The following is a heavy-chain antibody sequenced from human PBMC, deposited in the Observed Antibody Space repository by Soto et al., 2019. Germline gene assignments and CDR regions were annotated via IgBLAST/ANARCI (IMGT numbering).Heavy chain of an antibody. Sequence: SETLSLTCTVSGGSIRSGGYYWSWVRQNPRRGLEWIGNIYYSGNTYYNPSLKSRLTISVDTSKNQFSPNLSSVTAADTAVYYCARDRLMATAGTARHYFGLDVWGQGTTVTVSS. CDR2: IYYSGNT. CDR1: GGSIRSGGYY. J-gene: IGHJ6*02. V-gene: IGHV4-31*03. CDR3: ARDRLMATAGTARHYFGLDV. D-gene: IGHD5-18*01.